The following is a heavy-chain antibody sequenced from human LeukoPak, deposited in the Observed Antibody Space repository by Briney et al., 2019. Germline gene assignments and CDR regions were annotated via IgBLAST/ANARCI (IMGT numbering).Heavy chain of an antibody. CDR1: GYTFTGYY. D-gene: IGHD4-17*01. CDR2: INPNSGGT. CDR3: ARDGMTTVTTHAFDI. J-gene: IGHJ3*02. Sequence: ASVKVSCKASGYTFTGYYMHWVRQAPGQGLEWMGWINPNSGGTNYAQKFQGRVTMTRDTSISTAYMELSRLRSDDTAVYYCARDGMTTVTTHAFDIWGQGTVVTVSS. V-gene: IGHV1-2*02.